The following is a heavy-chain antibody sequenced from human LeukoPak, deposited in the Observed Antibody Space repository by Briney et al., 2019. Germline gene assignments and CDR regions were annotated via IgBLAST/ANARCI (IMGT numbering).Heavy chain of an antibody. CDR1: GYTFTTYW. Sequence: GESLKISCKASGYTFTTYWIAWVRQMPGKGLEWMGIIYPGDSDTRHSPSFQGQVTISADKSISTAYLQWSSLKASDTAMYYCARREDNGDFDYWGQGTLVTVSS. J-gene: IGHJ4*02. V-gene: IGHV5-51*01. CDR2: IYPGDSDT. D-gene: IGHD1-1*01. CDR3: ARREDNGDFDY.